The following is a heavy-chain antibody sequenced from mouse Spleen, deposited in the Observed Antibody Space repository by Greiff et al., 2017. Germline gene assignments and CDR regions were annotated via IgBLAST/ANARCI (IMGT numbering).Heavy chain of an antibody. Sequence: VQLQQSVAELVRPGASVKLSCTASGFNIKNTYMYWVKQRPEQGLEWIGRIDPANGDTKYAPKFQGKATITADTSSNTAYLQLSSLTSEDTAIYYCARRGAYVFFDYWGQGTTLTVSS. D-gene: IGHD1-1*01. J-gene: IGHJ2*01. V-gene: IGHV14-3*01. CDR1: GFNIKNTY. CDR3: ARRGAYVFFDY. CDR2: IDPANGDT.